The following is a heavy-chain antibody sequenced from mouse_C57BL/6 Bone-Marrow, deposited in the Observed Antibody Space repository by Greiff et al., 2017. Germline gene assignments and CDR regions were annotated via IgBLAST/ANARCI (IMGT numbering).Heavy chain of an antibody. CDR2: INSDGGST. CDR3: ARRGVSGFAY. CDR1: EYAFPSYD. D-gene: IGHD6-2*01. J-gene: IGHJ3*01. V-gene: IGHV5-2*01. Sequence: EVQLQQSGGGLVQPGESLKLSCASNEYAFPSYDMSWVRKTPDKRLELVAAINSDGGSTYYPDTMERRFIISRDNTKKTLYLQMSSLRSEGTALYCCARRGVSGFAYWGQGTLVTVSA.